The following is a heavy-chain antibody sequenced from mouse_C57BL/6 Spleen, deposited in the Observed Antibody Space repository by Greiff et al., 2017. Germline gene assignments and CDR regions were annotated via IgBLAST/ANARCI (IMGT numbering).Heavy chain of an antibody. CDR3: ARGTTLPLDY. CDR1: GYSFTGYY. V-gene: IGHV1-42*01. D-gene: IGHD1-1*01. J-gene: IGHJ2*01. CDR2: INPSTGGT. Sequence: EVQLQESGPELVKPGASVKISCKASGYSFTGYYMNWVKQSPEKSLEWIGEINPSTGGTTYNQKFKAKATLTVDKSSSTAYMQLKSLTSEDSAVYYCARGTTLPLDYWGQGTTLTVSS.